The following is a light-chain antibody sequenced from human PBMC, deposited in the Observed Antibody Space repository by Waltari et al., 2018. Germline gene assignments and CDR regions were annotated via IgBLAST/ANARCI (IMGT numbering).Light chain of an antibody. CDR2: RNT. CDR1: TPNLPTNY. J-gene: IGLJ3*02. Sequence: QSVLTQPPSASGTPGQTVTLSCPGITPNLPTNYASWYQQVPGTAPNRLLSRNTQRPPGVPGRFSGSKSGTSASLAISGLRSEDEADYYCAAWDDSLSGWVFGGGTKLTVL. CDR3: AAWDDSLSGWV. V-gene: IGLV1-47*01.